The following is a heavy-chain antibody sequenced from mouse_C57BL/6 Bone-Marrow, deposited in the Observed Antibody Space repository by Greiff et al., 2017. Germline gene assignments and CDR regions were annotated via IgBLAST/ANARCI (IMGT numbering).Heavy chain of an antibody. D-gene: IGHD1-1*01. CDR1: GYTFTSYD. J-gene: IGHJ1*03. V-gene: IGHV1-85*01. CDR2: IYPRDGST. CDR3: ARLEFDGSSGDWYFDD. Sequence: VQLQQSGPELVQPGASVKLSCKASGYTFTSYDINWVKQRPGPGHEWIGWIYPRDGSTKYNEKFKGKATLTVDTSSSTAYMELHSLTSEDSAVYFCARLEFDGSSGDWYFDDWGTGTTVTVSS.